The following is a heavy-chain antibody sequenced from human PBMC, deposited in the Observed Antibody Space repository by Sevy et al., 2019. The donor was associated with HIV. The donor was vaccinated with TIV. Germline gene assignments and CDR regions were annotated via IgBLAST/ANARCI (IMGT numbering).Heavy chain of an antibody. CDR1: GFTFNSYG. CDR3: ARDLPSAVIDPFCYYGLDV. D-gene: IGHD3-22*01. Sequence: GGSLRLSCAASGFTFNSYGMHWVRQAPGKGLEWVAFIQYDGDNKYYADSVKGRFTISRDNSKNTPYLQMNSLRPEDTAVYYCARDLPSAVIDPFCYYGLDVWGQGTTVTVSS. J-gene: IGHJ6*02. CDR2: IQYDGDNK. V-gene: IGHV3-30*02.